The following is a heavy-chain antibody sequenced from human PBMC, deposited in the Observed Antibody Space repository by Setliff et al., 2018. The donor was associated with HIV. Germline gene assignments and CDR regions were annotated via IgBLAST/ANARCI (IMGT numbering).Heavy chain of an antibody. CDR2: ISGSGGST. J-gene: IGHJ6*02. CDR1: GFTFSSYA. V-gene: IGHV3-23*01. Sequence: PGGSLRLSCAASGFTFSSYAMSWVRQAPGKGLEWVSAISGSGGSTYYADSVKGRFTISRDNSKNTLYLQMNSLRAEDTAVYYCAKGFQRFYYYYGMDVWGQGTTVTVSS. CDR3: AKGFQRFYYYYGMDV.